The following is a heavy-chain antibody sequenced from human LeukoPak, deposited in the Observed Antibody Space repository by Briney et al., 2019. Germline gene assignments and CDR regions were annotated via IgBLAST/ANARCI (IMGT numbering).Heavy chain of an antibody. CDR2: IYYSGST. CDR1: GGSISSYY. J-gene: IGHJ1*01. Sequence: PSETLSLTCTVSGGSISSYYWSWIRQPPGKGLEWIGYIYYSGSTNYNPSLKSRVTISVDTSKNQFSLKLSSVTAADTAVYYCARDNGDGWDYYDSSGYRAEYFQHWGQGTLVTVSS. CDR3: ARDNGDGWDYYDSSGYRAEYFQH. D-gene: IGHD3-22*01. V-gene: IGHV4-59*01.